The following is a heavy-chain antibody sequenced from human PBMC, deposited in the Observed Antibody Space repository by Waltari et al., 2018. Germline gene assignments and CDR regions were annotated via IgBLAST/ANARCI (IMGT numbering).Heavy chain of an antibody. CDR3: AKAHFYDTSGYIEH. CDR1: GFLFSHYA. CDR2: INGYGDKT. D-gene: IGHD3-22*01. Sequence: EVQVWESGGDLVQPGGCMGPTCAASGFLFSHYAINWVRQAPGKGLEWVSGINGYGDKTYYADSVKGRFTLSRDNSKNTLTLQMNNLRGEDTAIYYCAKAHFYDTSGYIEHWGQGTLVTVSS. J-gene: IGHJ5*02. V-gene: IGHV3-23*01.